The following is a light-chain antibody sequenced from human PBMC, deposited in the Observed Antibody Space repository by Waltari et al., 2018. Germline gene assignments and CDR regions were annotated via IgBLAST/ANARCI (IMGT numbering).Light chain of an antibody. CDR1: HSVSNF. V-gene: IGKV3-11*01. Sequence: EIVLTQSPATLSLSPGERATLSCRASHSVSNFLTWYQQKPGQAPRLLIYDVSNRATGIPARFSGSGSGTDFTLTISSLEPEDFAVYYCQQRSDWPFTFGGGTKVEIK. CDR3: QQRSDWPFT. J-gene: IGKJ4*01. CDR2: DVS.